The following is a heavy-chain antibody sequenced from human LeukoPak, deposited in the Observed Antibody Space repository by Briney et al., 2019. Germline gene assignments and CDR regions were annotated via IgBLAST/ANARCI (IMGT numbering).Heavy chain of an antibody. V-gene: IGHV3-30*14. Sequence: GGSLRLSCAASGFTFSSYAMHWVRQAPGKGLEWVAVISYDGSNKYYADSVKGRFTISRDSSKNTLYLQMSSLRAEDTAVYYCARGHNWNDRGAFDIWGQGTMVTVSS. J-gene: IGHJ3*02. CDR2: ISYDGSNK. CDR1: GFTFSSYA. CDR3: ARGHNWNDRGAFDI. D-gene: IGHD1-1*01.